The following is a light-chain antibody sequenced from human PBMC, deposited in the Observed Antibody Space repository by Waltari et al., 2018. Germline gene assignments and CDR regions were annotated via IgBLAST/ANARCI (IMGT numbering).Light chain of an antibody. V-gene: IGLV1-44*01. CDR1: SSTIGSHV. J-gene: IGLJ3*02. CDR3: ASWDDSLNGWV. Sequence: QSVLTQPPSASGTPGQRVTISCSSGSSTIGSHVVTWYQQCPGTAPKLLIYSSSQRPSGVPDRFSGSKSGTSASLAISGLQSEDEADFYCASWDDSLNGWVFGGGTKLTVL. CDR2: SSS.